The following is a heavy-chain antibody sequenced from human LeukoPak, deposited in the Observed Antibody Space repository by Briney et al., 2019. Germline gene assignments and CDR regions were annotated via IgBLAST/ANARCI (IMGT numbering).Heavy chain of an antibody. Sequence: GGSLRLSCAASGFTFSSYWMSWVRQAPGKGLEWVANIKQDGSEKYYVDSVKGRFTISRDNAKNSLYLQMNSLRAEDTAVYYCARVYSDPELSGWYDYWGQGTLVTVSS. D-gene: IGHD6-19*01. V-gene: IGHV3-7*05. CDR2: IKQDGSEK. CDR3: ARVYSDPELSGWYDY. J-gene: IGHJ4*02. CDR1: GFTFSSYW.